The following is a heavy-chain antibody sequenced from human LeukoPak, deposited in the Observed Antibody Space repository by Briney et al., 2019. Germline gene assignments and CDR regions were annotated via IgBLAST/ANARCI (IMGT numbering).Heavy chain of an antibody. J-gene: IGHJ4*02. Sequence: GGSLRLSCAASGVTLRNYAMTWIRQAPGKGLQCVSVTSGDGESTYYADSVRGRFTNSRDNSKNTMYLQMNNLRAEDTAIYYCAKDRDCSSTGCYVFANWGQGTLVTVSS. D-gene: IGHD2-2*01. CDR3: AKDRDCSSTGCYVFAN. CDR1: GVTLRNYA. V-gene: IGHV3-23*01. CDR2: TSGDGEST.